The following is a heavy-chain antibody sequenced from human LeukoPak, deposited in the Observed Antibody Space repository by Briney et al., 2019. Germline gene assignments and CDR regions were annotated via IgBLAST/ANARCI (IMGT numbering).Heavy chain of an antibody. CDR2: ISRSGGTI. D-gene: IGHD3-3*01. V-gene: IGHV3-48*04. CDR3: ARLGNYDFGI. CDR1: GFIFSNYN. J-gene: IGHJ3*02. Sequence: GGSQRLSCAASGFIFSNYNMNWVRQAPGKGLEWVSYISRSGGTIYYTDSVKGRFTISRDNTKNSLYLQMNSLRAEDTAVYYCARLGNYDFGIWGQGTMVTVSS.